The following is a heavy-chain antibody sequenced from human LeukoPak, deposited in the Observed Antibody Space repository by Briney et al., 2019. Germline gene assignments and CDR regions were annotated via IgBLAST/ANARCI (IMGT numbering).Heavy chain of an antibody. J-gene: IGHJ5*02. D-gene: IGHD6-19*01. CDR2: INPNSGGT. CDR3: ARSPPYSSGADGWFDP. CDR1: GYTFTGYY. V-gene: IGHV1-2*02. Sequence: ASVKVSCKASGYTFTGYYMHGVRQAPGQGLEWMGWINPNSGGTNYAQKFQGRVTMTRDTSISTAYMELSRLRSDDTAVYYCARSPPYSSGADGWFDPWGQGTLVTVSS.